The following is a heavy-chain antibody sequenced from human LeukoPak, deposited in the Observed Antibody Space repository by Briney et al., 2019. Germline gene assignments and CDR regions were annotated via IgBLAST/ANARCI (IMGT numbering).Heavy chain of an antibody. J-gene: IGHJ4*02. Sequence: GGSLRLSCAASGFTFSSYGMNWVRQAPGKGLEWVAIIWYDGSNKYYADSVKGRFAISRDNSKNTLYLRMNSLRAEDTAVYYCAREGDNSTWCVGYWGQGTLVTVSS. CDR3: AREGDNSTWCVGY. D-gene: IGHD6-13*01. CDR1: GFTFSSYG. V-gene: IGHV3-33*01. CDR2: IWYDGSNK.